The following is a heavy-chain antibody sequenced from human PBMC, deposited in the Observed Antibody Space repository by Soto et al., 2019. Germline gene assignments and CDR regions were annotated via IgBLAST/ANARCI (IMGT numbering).Heavy chain of an antibody. Sequence: EVQLVESGGGLVKPGGYLRLSCAASGFTFSSYSMGWVRQDPGKGREWVAYISSRRSYIYYADSAKGRFTVSRDNAKKSVLLQLNSLRAEDTAVYYGARGGSDLNSFDPWGQGTLAIVSS. CDR2: ISSRRSYI. CDR3: ARGGSDLNSFDP. V-gene: IGHV3-21*01. J-gene: IGHJ5*02. CDR1: GFTFSSYS. D-gene: IGHD6-25*01.